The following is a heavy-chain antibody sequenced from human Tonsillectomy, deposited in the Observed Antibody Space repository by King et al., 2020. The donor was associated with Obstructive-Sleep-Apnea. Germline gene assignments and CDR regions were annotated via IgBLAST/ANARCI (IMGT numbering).Heavy chain of an antibody. D-gene: IGHD3-3*01. CDR1: GGSISSSNW. J-gene: IGHJ6*02. CDR3: ASHYFDFWSGGDYYSYGMDV. Sequence: VQLQESGPGLVKPSGTLSLTCAVSGGSISSSNWWSWVRQPPGKGLEWIGEIYHSGSTNYNPSLKSRVTITVDKSKNQFSLNLSSVTAADTAVYYCASHYFDFWSGGDYYSYGMDVWGRGTTVPVSS. CDR2: IYHSGST. V-gene: IGHV4-4*02.